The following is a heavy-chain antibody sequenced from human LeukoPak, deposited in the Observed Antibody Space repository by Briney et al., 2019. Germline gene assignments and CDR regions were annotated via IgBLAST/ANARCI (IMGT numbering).Heavy chain of an antibody. CDR2: IHPNRGGT. Sequence: ASVKVSCKASGYSFTGHYIHWVRQAPGQGLEWMGWIHPNRGGTNNAQKFQGRVTLTSDSSISTAYMELSSLTSDDTAVYYCARIAVAGTSREDWYDPWGQGTLVTVSS. J-gene: IGHJ5*02. D-gene: IGHD6-19*01. CDR1: GYSFTGHY. V-gene: IGHV1-2*02. CDR3: ARIAVAGTSREDWYDP.